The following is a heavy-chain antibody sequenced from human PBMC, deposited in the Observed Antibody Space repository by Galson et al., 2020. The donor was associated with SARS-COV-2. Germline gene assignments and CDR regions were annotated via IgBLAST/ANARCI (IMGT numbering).Heavy chain of an antibody. CDR3: AREQIAVGDAFDI. D-gene: IGHD6-19*01. CDR2: ISYDGSNK. V-gene: IGHV3-30*04. J-gene: IGHJ3*02. CDR1: GFTFSSYA. Sequence: GESLKISCAASGFTFSSYAMHWVRQAPGKGLEWVAVISYDGSNKYYADSVKGRFTISRDNSKNTLYLQMNSLRVEDTAVYYCAREQIAVGDAFDIWGQGKMVTVSS.